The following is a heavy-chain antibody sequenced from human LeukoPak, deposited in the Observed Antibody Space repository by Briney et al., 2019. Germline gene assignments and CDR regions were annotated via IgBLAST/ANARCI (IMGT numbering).Heavy chain of an antibody. CDR1: GYTFTGYY. J-gene: IGHJ3*02. D-gene: IGHD1-26*01. V-gene: IGHV1-2*02. CDR2: INPNSGGT. Sequence: ASVKVSCKASGYTFTGYYMHWVRQAPGQGLEWMGWINPNSGGTNYAQKFQGRVTMTGDTSISTAYMELSRLRSDDTAVYYCARISRGSYDAFDIWGQGTMVTVSS. CDR3: ARISRGSYDAFDI.